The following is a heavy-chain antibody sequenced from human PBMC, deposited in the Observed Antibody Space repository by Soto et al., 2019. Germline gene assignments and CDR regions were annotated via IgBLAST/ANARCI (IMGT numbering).Heavy chain of an antibody. CDR3: ATPYYYNH. CDR1: GFIFSAYT. CDR2: ITSNSDHI. J-gene: IGHJ4*02. Sequence: VSLRLSCAASGFIFSAYTMSWVRQAPGKGLEWLSSITSNSDHIDYADSVRGRFTVSRDNARKSLYLQMDSLGAEDTGVYYCATPYYYNHWGPGTLVTVSS. V-gene: IGHV3-21*01.